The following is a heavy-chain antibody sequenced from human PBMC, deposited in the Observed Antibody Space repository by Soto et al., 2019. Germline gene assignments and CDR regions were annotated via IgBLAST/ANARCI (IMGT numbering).Heavy chain of an antibody. CDR2: ISAFNGET. V-gene: IGHV1-18*01. Sequence: ASVKVSCKASGFTFSDYGFSWVRQAPGRGLEWMGWISAFNGETNYTQKSEGRVAMTTDAATTTAYMELRSLTVDDTAVYYCVRDQQWLLPVPLNFDYWGQGTVVTVSS. J-gene: IGHJ4*02. CDR3: VRDQQWLLPVPLNFDY. D-gene: IGHD6-19*01. CDR1: GFTFSDYG.